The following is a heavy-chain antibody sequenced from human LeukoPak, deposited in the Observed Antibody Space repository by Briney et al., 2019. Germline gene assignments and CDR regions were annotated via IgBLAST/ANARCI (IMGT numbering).Heavy chain of an antibody. D-gene: IGHD3-10*01. CDR3: ARDPGTRITMVRGVIVGKDSYYYMDV. J-gene: IGHJ6*03. CDR1: GFTFSNYW. CDR2: IKQDGSEQ. V-gene: IGHV3-7*01. Sequence: GGSLRLSCAASGFTFSNYWMSWVRQAPGKGLEWVANIKQDGSEQYYVDSVKGQFTISRDNTKNSLYLHMNSLRAEDTAVYYCARDPGTRITMVRGVIVGKDSYYYMDVWGKGTTVTVSS.